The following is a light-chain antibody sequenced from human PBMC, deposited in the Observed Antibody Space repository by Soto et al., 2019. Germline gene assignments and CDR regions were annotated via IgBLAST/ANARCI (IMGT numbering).Light chain of an antibody. J-gene: IGKJ2*01. Sequence: DIQMTQSPSSLSASVGDRVTITCRTSQNIIKYLNWYQQKQGKAPKFLIYGASTLQTGVPSRFSGGGSGTDFTLTISSLQPEDFATYYCQQTYTTPYTFGQGTKLDIK. CDR2: GAS. V-gene: IGKV1-39*01. CDR1: QNIIKY. CDR3: QQTYTTPYT.